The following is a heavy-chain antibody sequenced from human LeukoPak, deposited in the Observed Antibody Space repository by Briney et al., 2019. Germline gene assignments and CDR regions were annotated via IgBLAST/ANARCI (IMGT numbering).Heavy chain of an antibody. D-gene: IGHD1-26*01. V-gene: IGHV4-61*02. J-gene: IGHJ4*02. CDR1: GGSISSGSYY. CDR2: IYTSGST. Sequence: SQTLSLTCTVSGGSISSGSYYWSWIRQPAGKGLEWIVRIYTSGSTNYNPSLKSRVTISVDTSKNQFSLKLSSVTVADTAVYYCATNDGSGSYYGGGDYWGQGTLVTVSS. CDR3: ATNDGSGSYYGGGDY.